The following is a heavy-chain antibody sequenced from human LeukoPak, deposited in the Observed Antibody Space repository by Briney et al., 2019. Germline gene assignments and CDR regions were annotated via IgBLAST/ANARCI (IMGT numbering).Heavy chain of an antibody. D-gene: IGHD3-10*01. V-gene: IGHV1-18*01. CDR1: GYTFTSYT. J-gene: IGHJ4*02. CDR2: ISGYDGDT. Sequence: ASVKASCKASGYTFTSYTISWVRQAPGQGLGWMGWISGYDGDTNYAQKLQGRVTMTTDTSTSTAYMELRSLRPDDTAVYYCARDADGSGTMLDYWGQGSLVTVSS. CDR3: ARDADGSGTMLDY.